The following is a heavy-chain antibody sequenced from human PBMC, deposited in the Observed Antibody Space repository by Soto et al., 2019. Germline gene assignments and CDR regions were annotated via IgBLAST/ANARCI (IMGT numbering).Heavy chain of an antibody. CDR1: GFIVSDNY. CDR3: AGGPLITHFDH. V-gene: IGHV3-53*01. Sequence: GGSLRLSCAASGFIVSDNYMSWVRQAPGEGLEWVSVIYSGGAAYPADAVRGRFLISRDDSKDTLYLQMNSLRAEDTAVYYCAGGPLITHFDHWGQGTPVNVSS. CDR2: IYSGGAA. J-gene: IGHJ4*02.